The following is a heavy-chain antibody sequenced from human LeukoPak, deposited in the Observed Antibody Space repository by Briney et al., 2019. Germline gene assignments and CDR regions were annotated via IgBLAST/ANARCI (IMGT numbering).Heavy chain of an antibody. J-gene: IGHJ4*02. CDR2: ISGSGGST. Sequence: PGGSLRLSCAASGFTFSSYAMSWVRQAPGKGLEWVSAISGSGGSTYYADSVKGRFTISRDNSKNTLYLQMNSLRAEDTAVYYCAREYSSSWYLYFFSGWGQGTLVTVPS. CDR3: AREYSSSWYLYFFSG. CDR1: GFTFSSYA. V-gene: IGHV3-23*01. D-gene: IGHD6-13*01.